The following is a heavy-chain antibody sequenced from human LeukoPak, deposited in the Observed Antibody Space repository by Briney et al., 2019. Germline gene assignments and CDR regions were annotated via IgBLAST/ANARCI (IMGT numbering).Heavy chain of an antibody. CDR1: GYTFTSYG. CDR3: ATLDWFDP. V-gene: IGHV1-24*01. Sequence: ASVKVSCKASGYTFTSYGISWVRQAPGQGLEWMGGFDPEDGETIYAQKFQGRVTMTEDTSTDTAYMELSSLRSEDTAVYYCATLDWFDPWGQGTLVTVSS. J-gene: IGHJ5*02. CDR2: FDPEDGET.